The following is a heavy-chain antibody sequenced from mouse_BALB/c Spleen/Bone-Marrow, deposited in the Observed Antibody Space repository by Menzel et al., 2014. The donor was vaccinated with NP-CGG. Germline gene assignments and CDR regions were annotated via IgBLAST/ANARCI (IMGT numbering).Heavy chain of an antibody. D-gene: IGHD2-4*01. CDR3: ARQAYYDHTAFSLVF. J-gene: IGHJ3*01. CDR1: GFSFSNYC. CDR2: ISGDGRYT. Sequence: EVQLVESGGGFVKSGGSLNLSCAAPGFSFSNYCMSWLRQTPVKRLEWVATISGDGRYTFYSDSVKGRFTTSRDNAKNNLYLQLSGLRSEDTSLYICARQAYYDHTAFSLVFWCQGSLATVS. V-gene: IGHV5-9-2*01.